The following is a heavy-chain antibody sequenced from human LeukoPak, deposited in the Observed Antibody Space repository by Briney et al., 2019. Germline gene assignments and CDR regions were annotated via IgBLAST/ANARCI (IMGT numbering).Heavy chain of an antibody. Sequence: SETLSLTCTVSGGSISSYYWSWIRQPAGKGLEWIGSIYHSGSTYYNPSLKSRVTISVDTSKNQFFLKLSSVTAADTAEYYCARSGGSSWYFDYWGQGTLVTVSS. V-gene: IGHV4-4*07. CDR2: IYHSGST. D-gene: IGHD6-13*01. CDR1: GGSISSYY. CDR3: ARSGGSSWYFDY. J-gene: IGHJ4*02.